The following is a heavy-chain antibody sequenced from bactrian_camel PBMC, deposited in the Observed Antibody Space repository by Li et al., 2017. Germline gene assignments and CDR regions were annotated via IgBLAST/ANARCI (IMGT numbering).Heavy chain of an antibody. CDR2: ISSGGHNI. V-gene: IGHV3S28*01. Sequence: GGLVQPGGSLRLSCASQFAFSGYYWSWVRQAPGKALEWVSTISSGGHNIYYTESVKGRFTISKDNAENTLYLQLNNLKTEDTAMYYCAKAIDDYYDTLPEYNYWGQGTQVTVS. D-gene: IGHD2*01. J-gene: IGHJ4*01. CDR3: AKAIDDYYDTLPEYNY. CDR1: QFAFSGYY.